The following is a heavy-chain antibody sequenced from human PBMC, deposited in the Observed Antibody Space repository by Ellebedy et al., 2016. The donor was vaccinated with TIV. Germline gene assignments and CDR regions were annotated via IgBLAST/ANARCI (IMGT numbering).Heavy chain of an antibody. CDR1: GYTFTSYA. V-gene: IGHV1-3*01. J-gene: IGHJ4*02. CDR3: ARDRIPYIAAAGSRSGYYFDY. D-gene: IGHD6-13*01. CDR2: INAGNGNT. Sequence: ASVKVSCKASGYTFTSYAMHWVRQAPGQRLEWMGWINAGNGNTKYSQKYQGRVTITRDTSASTAYMELSSLRSEDTAVYYCARDRIPYIAAAGSRSGYYFDYWGQGTLVTVSS.